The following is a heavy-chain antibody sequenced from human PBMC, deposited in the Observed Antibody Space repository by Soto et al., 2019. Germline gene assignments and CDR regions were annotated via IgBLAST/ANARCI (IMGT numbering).Heavy chain of an antibody. Sequence: XAPAMVNPTPTLTLTCTFSGFSLSTDDVGVGWIRQPPGKALDWLSVIYWDDDKRYSPSLKSRLTITKDTSKNQVLLTMTNMDPVDTATYFCARSKYSISSFDYWRQGDMVTVSS. J-gene: IGHJ4*02. CDR1: GFSLSTDDVG. CDR3: ARSKYSISSFDY. V-gene: IGHV2-5*02. D-gene: IGHD6-6*01. CDR2: IYWDDDK.